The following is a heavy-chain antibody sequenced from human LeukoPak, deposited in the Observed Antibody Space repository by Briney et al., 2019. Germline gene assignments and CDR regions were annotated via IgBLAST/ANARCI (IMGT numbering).Heavy chain of an antibody. V-gene: IGHV1-18*01. CDR1: GYTFTSYG. CDR2: ISAYNGNT. CDR3: ARNDYYDSSGYPPPYFDY. D-gene: IGHD3-22*01. J-gene: IGHJ4*02. Sequence: ASVKVSCKASGYTFTSYGISWVRQAPGQGLEWMGWISAYNGNTNYAQKLQGRVTMTTDTSTSTAYMELRSLRSDDTAVYYCARNDYYDSSGYPPPYFDYWGQGTLVTVSS.